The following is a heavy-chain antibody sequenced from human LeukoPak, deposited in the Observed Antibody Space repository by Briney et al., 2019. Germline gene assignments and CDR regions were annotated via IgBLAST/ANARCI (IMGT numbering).Heavy chain of an antibody. CDR1: GGSISSGGYY. D-gene: IGHD6-19*01. J-gene: IGHJ3*02. Sequence: SETLSLTCTGSGGSISSGGYYWSWIRQPPGKGLEWIGYIYHSGSTYYNPPLKSRVTISVDRSKNQFSLKLSSVTAADTAVYYCARVVAVAGDAFDIWGQGTMVTVSS. CDR2: IYHSGST. V-gene: IGHV4-30-2*01. CDR3: ARVVAVAGDAFDI.